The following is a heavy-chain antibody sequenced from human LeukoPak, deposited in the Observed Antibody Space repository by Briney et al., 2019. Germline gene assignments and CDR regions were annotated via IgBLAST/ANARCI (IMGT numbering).Heavy chain of an antibody. V-gene: IGHV3-33*01. CDR1: GFTFSSYG. CDR3: ARGMVRVYYYMDV. D-gene: IGHD3-10*01. Sequence: GGSLRLSCAASGFTFSSYGMHWVRQAPGKGLEWVAVIWYDGSNKYYADSVKGRFTISRDNSKNTLYLQMNSLRAEDTAVYYCARGMVRVYYYMDVWGKGTTVTVSS. J-gene: IGHJ6*03. CDR2: IWYDGSNK.